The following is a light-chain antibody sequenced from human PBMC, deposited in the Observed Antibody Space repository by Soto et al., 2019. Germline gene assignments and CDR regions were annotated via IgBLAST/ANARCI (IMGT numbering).Light chain of an antibody. CDR2: GAS. Sequence: EIVLTQSPATLSLSPGEGATLSCRASQIVSNNYLAWYQQKPGQAPRLLVYGASRRATGIPDRFSGSGSGTDFTLTISRLEPEDFAVYYCQQYGNSLPWTFGQGTKV. V-gene: IGKV3-20*01. J-gene: IGKJ1*01. CDR1: QIVSNNY. CDR3: QQYGNSLPWT.